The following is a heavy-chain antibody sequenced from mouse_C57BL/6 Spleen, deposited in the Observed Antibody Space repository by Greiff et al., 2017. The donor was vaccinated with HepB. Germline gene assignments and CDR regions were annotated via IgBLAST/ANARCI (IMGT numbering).Heavy chain of an antibody. CDR3: TTRGYDDFDY. CDR2: IDPENGDT. CDR1: GFNIKDDY. V-gene: IGHV14-4*01. J-gene: IGHJ2*01. D-gene: IGHD2-2*01. Sequence: EVQLQQSGAELVRPGASVKLSCTASGFNIKDDYMHWVKQRPEQGLEWIGWIDPENGDTEYASKFQGKATITADTSSNTAYLQLSSLTSEDTAVYYCTTRGYDDFDYWGQGTTLTVSS.